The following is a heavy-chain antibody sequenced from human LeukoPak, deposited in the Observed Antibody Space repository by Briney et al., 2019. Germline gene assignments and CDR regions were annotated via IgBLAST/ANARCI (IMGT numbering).Heavy chain of an antibody. D-gene: IGHD6-19*01. CDR1: GYTFTSYG. J-gene: IGHJ4*02. V-gene: IGHV1-18*04. CDR3: ARAWGSIAVAAIDY. Sequence: ASVKVSCKASGYTFTSYGISWVRQAPGQGLEWKGWISAYNGNTNYAQKLQGRVTMTTDTSTSTAYMELRSLRSDDTAVYYCARAWGSIAVAAIDYWGQGTLVTVSS. CDR2: ISAYNGNT.